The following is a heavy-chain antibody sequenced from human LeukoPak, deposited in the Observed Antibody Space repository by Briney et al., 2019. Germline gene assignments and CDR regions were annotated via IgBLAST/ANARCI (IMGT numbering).Heavy chain of an antibody. J-gene: IGHJ6*02. D-gene: IGHD1-26*01. CDR3: ARDGRISPYSGMDV. CDR2: VYYSGST. CDR1: GDSISHYY. V-gene: IGHV4-59*01. Sequence: SETLSLTCTVSGDSISHYYWSWIRQPPGKGLEWIGYVYYSGSTDYNPSLKSRVTISVDTSKNQFSLKLNSVTAADTAVFYCARDGRISPYSGMDVWGQGTTVTVSS.